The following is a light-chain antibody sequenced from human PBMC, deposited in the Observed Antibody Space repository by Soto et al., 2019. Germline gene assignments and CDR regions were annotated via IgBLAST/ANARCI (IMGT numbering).Light chain of an antibody. CDR1: QTISSW. CDR2: KAS. Sequence: DIQMTQSPSTLSGSVGDRVTITCRGSQTISSWLAWYQQKPGKAPKLLIYKASTLKSGVPSRFSGSGSRTEFTLTISSLQPDDFATYYCQHYNSYSEAFGQGTNVDIK. J-gene: IGKJ1*01. V-gene: IGKV1-5*03. CDR3: QHYNSYSEA.